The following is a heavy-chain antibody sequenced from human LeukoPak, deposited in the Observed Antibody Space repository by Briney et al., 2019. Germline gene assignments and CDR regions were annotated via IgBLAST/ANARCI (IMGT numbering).Heavy chain of an antibody. CDR2: IYTSGST. CDR1: GGSISSGSYY. J-gene: IGHJ6*03. CDR3: ARHYGDYYYYMDV. V-gene: IGHV4-61*02. D-gene: IGHD4-17*01. Sequence: SETLSLTCTVSGGSISSGSYYWSWIRQPAGKGLEWIGRIYTSGSTNYNPSLKSRVTISVDTSKNQFSLKLSSVTAADTAVYYCARHYGDYYYYMDVWGKGTTVTISS.